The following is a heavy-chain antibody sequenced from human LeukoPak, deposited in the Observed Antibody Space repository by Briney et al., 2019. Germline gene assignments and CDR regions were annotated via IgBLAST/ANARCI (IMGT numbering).Heavy chain of an antibody. CDR2: IYYSGST. V-gene: IGHV4-39*07. J-gene: IGHJ4*02. Sequence: SETLSLTCTVSGGSISSSSYYWGWIRQPPGKGLEWIGSIYYSGSTYYNPSLKSRVTISVDTSKNQFSLKLSSVTAADTAVYYCARDAYLAGAGFDYWGQGTLVTVSS. D-gene: IGHD2-15*01. CDR1: GGSISSSSYY. CDR3: ARDAYLAGAGFDY.